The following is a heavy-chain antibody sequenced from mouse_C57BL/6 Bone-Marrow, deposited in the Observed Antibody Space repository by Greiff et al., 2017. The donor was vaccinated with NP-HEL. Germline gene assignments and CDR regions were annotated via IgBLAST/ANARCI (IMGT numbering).Heavy chain of an antibody. Sequence: QVQLKQPGAELVKPGASVKMSCKASGYTFTSYWITWVKQRPGQGLEWIGDIYPGSGSTNYNEKFKSKATLTVDTSSSTAYMQLSSLTSEDSAVDYGEREGDSSDRLGVDYWGQGTSVTVAS. CDR3: EREGDSSDRLGVDY. CDR2: IYPGSGST. V-gene: IGHV1-55*01. CDR1: GYTFTSYW. J-gene: IGHJ4*01. D-gene: IGHD1-1*01.